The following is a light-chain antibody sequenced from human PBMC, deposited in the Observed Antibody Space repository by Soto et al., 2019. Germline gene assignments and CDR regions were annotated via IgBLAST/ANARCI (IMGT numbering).Light chain of an antibody. CDR2: EVS. Sequence: QSALTQPASVSGSPGQSITISCTGTSSDVGSYNLVSWYQQHPGKAPKLMIYEVSKRPSGVSNRFSGSKSGNTASLTISGLQAEDGADYYCCSYAGSVVFGGGTKVTVL. CDR3: CSYAGSVV. V-gene: IGLV2-23*02. CDR1: SSDVGSYNL. J-gene: IGLJ2*01.